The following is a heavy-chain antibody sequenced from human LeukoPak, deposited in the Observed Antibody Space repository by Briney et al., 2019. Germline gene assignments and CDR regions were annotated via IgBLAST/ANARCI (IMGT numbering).Heavy chain of an antibody. D-gene: IGHD3-3*01. V-gene: IGHV3-7*01. CDR2: IQDNGNEK. CDR1: GFNFNDYW. J-gene: IGHJ3*02. CDR3: VRDLSYYISTIYYDVFDM. Sequence: GGSLRLSCAASGFNFNDYWMTWVRQAAGEGLEWVANIQDNGNEKNHADSVRGRCAISRDQARNSVYLQMKSLRAEDTGIYYCVRDLSYYISTIYYDVFDMWGHGTMVTVSS.